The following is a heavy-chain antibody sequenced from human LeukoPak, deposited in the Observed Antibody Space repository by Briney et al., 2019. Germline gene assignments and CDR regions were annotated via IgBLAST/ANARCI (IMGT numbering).Heavy chain of an antibody. CDR2: ISYSGRA. J-gene: IGHJ5*02. V-gene: IGHV4-59*01. CDR1: GDSITDYY. Sequence: SETLSLTCTVSGDSITDYYWSWIQQPRGKGLEWIGYISYSGRATYNPSVKSRVTISLATSRTQFSLSLTSVTAADTAVYYCARVSAGGGSEWVDNWGQGTLVTVSS. CDR3: ARVSAGGGSEWVDN. D-gene: IGHD1-26*01.